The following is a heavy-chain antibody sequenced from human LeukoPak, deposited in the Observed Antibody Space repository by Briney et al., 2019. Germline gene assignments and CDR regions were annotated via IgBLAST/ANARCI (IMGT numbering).Heavy chain of an antibody. D-gene: IGHD1-26*01. CDR2: FDPEDGET. CDR3: ATDLSVGASPDAFDI. Sequence: ASVKVSCKVSVYTLTELSMHWVRQAPGKGLEWMGGFDPEDGETIYAQKFQGRVTMTEDTSTDTAYMELSSLRSEETAVYYCATDLSVGASPDAFDIWGQGTMVTVSS. V-gene: IGHV1-24*01. J-gene: IGHJ3*02. CDR1: VYTLTELS.